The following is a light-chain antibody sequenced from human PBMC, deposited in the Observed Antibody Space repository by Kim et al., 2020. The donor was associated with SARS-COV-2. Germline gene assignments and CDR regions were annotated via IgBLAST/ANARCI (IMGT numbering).Light chain of an antibody. V-gene: IGKV3-20*01. J-gene: IGKJ3*01. Sequence: SPGERAPLSCRASQRISSNYSAWYHQRPGQAPRVRIYGASSRATGIPDRFSGSGSGTDFTLTISRLEPEDFAVYYCEQYSSSPDTFGPGTKVDIK. CDR1: QRISSNY. CDR2: GAS. CDR3: EQYSSSPDT.